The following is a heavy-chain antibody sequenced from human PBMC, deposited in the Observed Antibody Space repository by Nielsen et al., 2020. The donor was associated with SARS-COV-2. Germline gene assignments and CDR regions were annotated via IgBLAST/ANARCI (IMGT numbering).Heavy chain of an antibody. CDR1: GFTFSSYW. J-gene: IGHJ6*02. Sequence: GGSLRLSCAASGFTFSSYWMSWVRQAPGKGLEWVSAISGSGGSTYYADSVKGRFTISRDNSKNTLYLQMNSLRAEDTAVYYCAKGDDSTSCYQGCYYGMDVWGQGTTVTVSS. CDR3: AKGDDSTSCYQGCYYGMDV. D-gene: IGHD2-2*01. V-gene: IGHV3-23*01. CDR2: ISGSGGST.